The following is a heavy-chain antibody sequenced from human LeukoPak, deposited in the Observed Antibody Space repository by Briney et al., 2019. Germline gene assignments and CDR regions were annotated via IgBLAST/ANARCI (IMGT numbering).Heavy chain of an antibody. CDR1: GFTFSSYW. V-gene: IGHV3-33*08. CDR3: ARDLGGSYYGMDV. D-gene: IGHD1-26*01. CDR2: IWYDGSNK. Sequence: GGSLRLSCAASGFTFSSYWMSWVRQAPGKGLEWVAVIWYDGSNKYYANSVKGRFTIPRDNSKNTLYLQMNSLRAEDTAVYYCARDLGGSYYGMDVWGQGTTVTVSS. J-gene: IGHJ6*02.